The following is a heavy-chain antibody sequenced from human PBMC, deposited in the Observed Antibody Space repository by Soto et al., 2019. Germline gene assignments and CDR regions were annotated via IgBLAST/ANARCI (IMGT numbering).Heavy chain of an antibody. CDR1: GITFRNYA. D-gene: IGHD1-26*01. V-gene: IGHV3-23*01. Sequence: PGGSLRLACAASGITFRNYAMSWVRQAPGKGLEWVSTISGSGGSTYYADSVKGRFTISRDNSKNTLYLQMNSLRAEDTAVYYCAKVPEWELPKYSFDYWGQGTLVTVSS. J-gene: IGHJ4*02. CDR3: AKVPEWELPKYSFDY. CDR2: ISGSGGST.